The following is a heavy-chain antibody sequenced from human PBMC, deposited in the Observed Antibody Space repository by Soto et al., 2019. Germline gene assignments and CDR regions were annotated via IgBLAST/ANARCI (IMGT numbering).Heavy chain of an antibody. V-gene: IGHV3-7*01. Sequence: GGSLRLSCAASGFTFSSYWMSWVRQAPGKGLEWVANIKQDGSEKYYVDSVKGRFTISRDNAKNSLYLQMNSLRAEDTTVYYCARVRFLEWLSVPKYYFDYWGQGTLVTVSS. J-gene: IGHJ4*02. CDR2: IKQDGSEK. CDR3: ARVRFLEWLSVPKYYFDY. CDR1: GFTFSSYW. D-gene: IGHD3-3*01.